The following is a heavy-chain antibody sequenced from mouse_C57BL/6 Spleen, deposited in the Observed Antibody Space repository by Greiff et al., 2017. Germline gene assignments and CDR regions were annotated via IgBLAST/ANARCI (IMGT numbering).Heavy chain of an antibody. CDR2: IDPSDSET. J-gene: IGHJ2*01. CDR3: ARTGNDDAVFGC. Sequence: QVQLKQPGAELVRPGSSVKLSCKASGYTFTSYWMHWVKQRPIQGLEWIGNIDPSDSETHYNKKFKDKATLTVDKSSSTAYMQLSSLTSEASAVYYCARTGNDDAVFGCWGHGATLTASS. CDR1: GYTFTSYW. V-gene: IGHV1-52*01. D-gene: IGHD2-4*01.